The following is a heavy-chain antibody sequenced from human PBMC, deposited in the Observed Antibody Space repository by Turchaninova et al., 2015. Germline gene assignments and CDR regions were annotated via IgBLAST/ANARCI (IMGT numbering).Heavy chain of an antibody. J-gene: IGHJ5*02. V-gene: IGHV1-2*02. CDR2: INPKNGGT. CDR3: ARAPNWGHWFXP. D-gene: IGHD7-27*01. CDR1: GYTFSDYY. Sequence: QVHLVQSGAEVEKPGASVKVSCKTSGYTFSDYYIHWVRQAPGQGLEWMGWINPKNGGTNXXTNXXXRGXXXRDTPIDPXXMAXXXLRADETAXXYCARAPNWGHWFXPWGQGXLVTVSS.